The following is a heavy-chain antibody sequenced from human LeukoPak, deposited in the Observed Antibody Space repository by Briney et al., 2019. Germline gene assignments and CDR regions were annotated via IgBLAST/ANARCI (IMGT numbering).Heavy chain of an antibody. CDR3: ARDLYKYLFVY. CDR2: IWYDGSNK. Sequence: WGSLSLPCAASGFTFSSYGMHWVRQAPGKGLEWVAVIWYDGSNKYYADSVKGRFTISRDNYKNTLYLQMNSLRAEDTAVYYCARDLYKYLFVYWGQGTLVTVSS. J-gene: IGHJ4*02. CDR1: GFTFSSYG. D-gene: IGHD5-24*01. V-gene: IGHV3-33*01.